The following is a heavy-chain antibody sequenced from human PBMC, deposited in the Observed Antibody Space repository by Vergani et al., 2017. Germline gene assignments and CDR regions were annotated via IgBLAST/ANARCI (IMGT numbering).Heavy chain of an antibody. CDR2: FHPEDGET. CDR3: VTPRLRFSYYYYYGMDV. V-gene: IGHV1-24*01. CDR1: GYTLTELS. Sequence: QVQLVQSGAEVTKPGASVKVSCKVSGYTLTELSMPWVRQARGTGLEWMGGFHPEDGETIYAQRFQDRVTMTEDTSTDTAYMELSSLRSEDTAVYYCVTPRLRFSYYYYYGMDVWGQGTTVTVSS. D-gene: IGHD5/OR15-5a*01. J-gene: IGHJ6*02.